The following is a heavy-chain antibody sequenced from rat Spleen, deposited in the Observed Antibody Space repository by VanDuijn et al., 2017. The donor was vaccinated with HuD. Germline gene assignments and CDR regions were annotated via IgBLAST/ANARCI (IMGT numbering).Heavy chain of an antibody. CDR2: ITSGGSNT. CDR3: ASRDY. J-gene: IGHJ2*01. Sequence: EVQLVESGGGVVQPGRSLKLSCAASGFTFSDYYMAWVRQAPTKGLEWVATITSGGSNTYYPDSVKGRFTISRDNAKRTLYLQMDSLRSEDTATYYCASRDYWGQGVMVTVSS. CDR1: GFTFSDYY. V-gene: IGHV5-25*01.